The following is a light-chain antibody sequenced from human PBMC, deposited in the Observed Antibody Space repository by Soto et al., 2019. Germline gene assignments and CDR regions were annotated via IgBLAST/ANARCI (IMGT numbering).Light chain of an antibody. CDR3: QQYGSSPV. CDR2: AAS. CDR1: QSVSSSY. V-gene: IGKV3-20*01. J-gene: IGKJ4*01. Sequence: EIVLTQSPGTLSLSPGERATLSCRASQSVSSSYFAWYQQKPGQAPRLLIYAASSRATGIPDRFSGSVSGTDFTLAISRLEPEDFSVYYCQQYGSSPVFGGGTKVEIK.